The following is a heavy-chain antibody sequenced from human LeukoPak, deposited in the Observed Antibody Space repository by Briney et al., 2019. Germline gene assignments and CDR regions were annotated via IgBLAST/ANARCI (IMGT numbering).Heavy chain of an antibody. CDR2: IKSKTDGGKT. CDR3: TTDSGWGFFDY. Sequence: GGSLRLSCAASGFTFRNAWMRWVRHARGKGREWVGRIKSKTDGGKTDYAAPVKGRFTISRDDSKNTIYLQMNSLTTEDPAVYYCTTDSGWGFFDYWGEGTLVTAS. J-gene: IGHJ4*02. D-gene: IGHD3-10*01. CDR1: GFTFRNAW. V-gene: IGHV3-15*01.